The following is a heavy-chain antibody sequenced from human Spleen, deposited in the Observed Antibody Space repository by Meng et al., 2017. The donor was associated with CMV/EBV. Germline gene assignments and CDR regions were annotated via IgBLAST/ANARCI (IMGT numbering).Heavy chain of an antibody. CDR2: VSTSGGST. D-gene: IGHD1-1*01. CDR1: GFNFSSYA. J-gene: IGHJ6*02. CDR3: RGTNWTPYYYSGMDV. Sequence: GESLKISCVASGFNFSSYAMSWVRQAPGKGLEWVSGVSTSGGSTHYADSVKGRFTISRDNSKNTLYLQMNTLRAEDTAVYYCRGTNWTPYYYSGMDVWGQGTTFTVSS. V-gene: IGHV3-23*01.